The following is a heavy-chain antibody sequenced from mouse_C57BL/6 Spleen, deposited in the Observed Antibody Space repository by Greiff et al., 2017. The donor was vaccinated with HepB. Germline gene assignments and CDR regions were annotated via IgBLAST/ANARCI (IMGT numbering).Heavy chain of an antibody. J-gene: IGHJ3*01. CDR2: IYPSDSET. Sequence: QVQLQQPGAELVRPGSSVKLSCKASGYTFTSYWMDWVKQRPGQGLEWIGNIYPSDSETHYNQKFKDKATLTVDKSSSTAYMQLSSLTSEDSAVYYCAREGWDEGAWFAYWGQGTLVTVSA. V-gene: IGHV1-61*01. CDR3: AREGWDEGAWFAY. CDR1: GYTFTSYW. D-gene: IGHD3-3*01.